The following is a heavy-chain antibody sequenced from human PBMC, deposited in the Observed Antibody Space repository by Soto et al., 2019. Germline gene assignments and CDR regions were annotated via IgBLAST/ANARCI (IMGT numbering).Heavy chain of an antibody. V-gene: IGHV4-30-4*01. J-gene: IGHJ4*02. CDR2: VYHTGNS. CDR1: GGSITSDDYV. Sequence: QVQLQESGPGLVKPSQTLSLTCTVSGGSITSDDYVWSWIRQPPGKGLEWIGFVYHTGNSYYNPSLTSRLSISSDRSKNRFSLSLSSVTDVDTAVYYCARVRSGYDKYYLDYWGQGILVTVSS. CDR3: ARVRSGYDKYYLDY. D-gene: IGHD5-12*01.